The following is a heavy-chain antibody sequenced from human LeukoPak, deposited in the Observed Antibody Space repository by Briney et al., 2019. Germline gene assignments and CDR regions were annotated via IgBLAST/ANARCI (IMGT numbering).Heavy chain of an antibody. CDR2: IYYSGST. V-gene: IGHV4-31*03. Sequence: SETLSLTCTVSGGSISSGGCYWSWIRQHPGKGLEWIGYIYYSGSTYYNPSLKSRVTISVDTSKNQFSLKLSSVTAADTAVYYCARGGFPYYDFWSGYYEFDYWGQGTLVTVSS. J-gene: IGHJ4*02. D-gene: IGHD3-3*01. CDR3: ARGGFPYYDFWSGYYEFDY. CDR1: GGSISSGGCY.